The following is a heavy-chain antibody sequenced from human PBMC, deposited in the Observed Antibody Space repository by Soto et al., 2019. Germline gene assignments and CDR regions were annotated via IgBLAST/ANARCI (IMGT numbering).Heavy chain of an antibody. CDR1: GYTFTNND. Sequence: ASVKVSCKASGYTFTNNDVTWVRQATGQGLEWMGWTNPGSGDTGYAQKFQGRVTMTRNISIATAYMELSSLRSEDTAIYYCARMASFGSLNWFDPWGQRPVGTVST. CDR3: ARMASFGSLNWFDP. J-gene: IGHJ5*02. D-gene: IGHD5-18*01. V-gene: IGHV1-8*01. CDR2: TNPGSGDT.